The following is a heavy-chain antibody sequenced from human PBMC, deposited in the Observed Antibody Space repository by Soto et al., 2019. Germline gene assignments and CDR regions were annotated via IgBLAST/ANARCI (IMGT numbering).Heavy chain of an antibody. V-gene: IGHV1-69*01. J-gene: IGHJ6*02. D-gene: IGHD5-18*01. CDR1: GGTFSSYA. Sequence: QVQLVQSGAEVKKPGSSVKVSCKASGGTFSSYAISWVRQAPGQGLEWMGGIIPILGTANYAQKFQGRVTITADESTSTADMELSSLRAEDTAVYYCAREAGDSYGYGVDVWGQGTTVTVSS. CDR2: IIPILGTA. CDR3: AREAGDSYGYGVDV.